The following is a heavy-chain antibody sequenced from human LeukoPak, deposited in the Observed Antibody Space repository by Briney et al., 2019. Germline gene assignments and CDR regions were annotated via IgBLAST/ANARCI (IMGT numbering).Heavy chain of an antibody. V-gene: IGHV4-34*01. CDR2: INHSGST. Sequence: YGGSXXGYYWSWIRQPPGKGLEWIGEINHSGSTNYNPSLKSRVTISVDTSKNQFSLKLSSVTAADTAVYYCARVTGYMIEDYFDYWGQGTLVTVSS. CDR1: GGSXXGYY. CDR3: ARVTGYMIEDYFDY. D-gene: IGHD3-22*01. J-gene: IGHJ4*02.